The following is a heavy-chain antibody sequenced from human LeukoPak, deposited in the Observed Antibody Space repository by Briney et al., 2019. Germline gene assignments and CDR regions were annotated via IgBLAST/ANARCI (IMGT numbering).Heavy chain of an antibody. J-gene: IGHJ4*02. CDR3: ARTRTHVTPASPADY. CDR2: IWYDGSNK. D-gene: IGHD4-23*01. CDR1: GFTFSSYG. Sequence: GGSLRLSCAASGFTFSSYGMHWVRQAPGKGLEWVAVIWYDGSNKYYADSVKGRFTISRDNSKNTLYLQMNSLRAEDTAVYYCARTRTHVTPASPADYWGQGTLVTVSS. V-gene: IGHV3-33*01.